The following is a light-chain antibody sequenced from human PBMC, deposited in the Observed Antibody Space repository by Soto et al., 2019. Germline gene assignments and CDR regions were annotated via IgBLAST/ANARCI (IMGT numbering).Light chain of an antibody. V-gene: IGKV3-11*01. Sequence: EIVLTQSPATLSLSPGERATLSCRASQSVSSYLAWYQQKPGQAPRLLIYDASNRATGIPARFSGSGSGTDLSLTISSLEPEDFAVYDCQQRSNWLLAFGGGTKVEIK. CDR1: QSVSSY. J-gene: IGKJ4*01. CDR3: QQRSNWLLA. CDR2: DAS.